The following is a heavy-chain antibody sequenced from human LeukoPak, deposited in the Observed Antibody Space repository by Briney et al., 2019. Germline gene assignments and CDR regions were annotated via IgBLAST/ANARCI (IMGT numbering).Heavy chain of an antibody. CDR2: IYYDGSNK. CDR3: ARDTFYSSGVYGLDV. V-gene: IGHV3-33*01. J-gene: IGHJ6*02. D-gene: IGHD3-22*01. CDR1: GFIFSSYG. Sequence: PGRSLRLSCAASGFIFSSYGMHWVRQAPGKGLEWVAVIYYDGSNKYYADSVRGRFTISRDNSKNTLFLQMSSLRAEDTAVYYCARDTFYSSGVYGLDVWGQGTTLTVSS.